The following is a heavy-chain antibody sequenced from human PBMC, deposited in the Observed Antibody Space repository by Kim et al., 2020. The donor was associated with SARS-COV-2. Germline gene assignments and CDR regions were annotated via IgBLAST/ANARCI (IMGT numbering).Heavy chain of an antibody. CDR3: ARPVRGYSGSSEPFDY. Sequence: GGSLRLSCAASGFTFSSYSMNWVRQAPGKGLEWVSSISSSSSYIYYADSVKGRFTISRDNAKNSLYLQMNSLRAEDTAVYYCARPVRGYSGSSEPFDYWGQGTLVTVSS. CDR2: ISSSSSYI. CDR1: GFTFSSYS. D-gene: IGHD1-26*01. J-gene: IGHJ4*02. V-gene: IGHV3-21*01.